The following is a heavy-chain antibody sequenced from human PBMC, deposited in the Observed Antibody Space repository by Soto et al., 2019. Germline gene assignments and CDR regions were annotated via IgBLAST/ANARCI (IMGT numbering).Heavy chain of an antibody. CDR2: IKSKTDGGTT. CDR1: GFTFSNAW. Sequence: GGSLRLSCAASGFTFSNAWMSWVRQAPGKGLEWVGRIKSKTDGGTTDYAAPVKGRFTISRDDSKNTLYLQMNSLKTEDTAVYYCTTDRRPVTMVRGVIITRAFDIWGQGTMVTVS. J-gene: IGHJ3*02. D-gene: IGHD3-10*01. V-gene: IGHV3-15*01. CDR3: TTDRRPVTMVRGVIITRAFDI.